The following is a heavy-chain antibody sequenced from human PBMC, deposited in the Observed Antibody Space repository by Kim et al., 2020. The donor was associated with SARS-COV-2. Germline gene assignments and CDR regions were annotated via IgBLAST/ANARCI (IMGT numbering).Heavy chain of an antibody. Sequence: SETLSLTCTVSGGSISSGGYYWSWIRQHPGKGLEWIGYIYYSGSTYYNPSLKSRVTISVDTSKNQFSLKLSSVTAADMAVYYCARDRAPSYAFDIWGQGTMVTVSS. J-gene: IGHJ3*02. D-gene: IGHD3-10*01. V-gene: IGHV4-31*03. CDR1: GGSISSGGYY. CDR3: ARDRAPSYAFDI. CDR2: IYYSGST.